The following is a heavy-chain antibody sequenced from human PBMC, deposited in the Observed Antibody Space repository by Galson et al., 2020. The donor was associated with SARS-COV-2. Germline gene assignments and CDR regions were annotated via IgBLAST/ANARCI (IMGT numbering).Heavy chain of an antibody. CDR2: ISYDGSNK. CDR3: ARDIRFGELLDAFDI. CDR1: GFTFSSYA. V-gene: IGHV3-30*04. Sequence: GGSLRLSCAASGFTFSSYAMHWVRQAPGKGLEWAAVISYDGSNKYYADSVKGRFTISRDNSKNTLYLQMNSLRAEDTAVYYCARDIRFGELLDAFDIWGQGRMVTVSS. J-gene: IGHJ3*02. D-gene: IGHD3-10*01.